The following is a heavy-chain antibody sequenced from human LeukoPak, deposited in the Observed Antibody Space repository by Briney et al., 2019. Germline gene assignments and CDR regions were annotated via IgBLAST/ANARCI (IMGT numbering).Heavy chain of an antibody. CDR3: KSGIVATIGDY. CDR2: INSDGSST. D-gene: IGHD5-12*01. CDR1: GFTFSRRW. J-gene: IGHJ4*02. Sequence: GGSLRLSCAAPGFTFSRRWMHWVRQAPGKGLVWVSRINSDGSSTSYADSVKGRFTISRDNAKNTLYLQMNSLRAEDTAVYYCKSGIVATIGDYWGQGTLVTASS. V-gene: IGHV3-74*01.